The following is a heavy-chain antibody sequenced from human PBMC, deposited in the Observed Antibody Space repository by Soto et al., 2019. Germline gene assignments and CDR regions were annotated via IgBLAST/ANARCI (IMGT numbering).Heavy chain of an antibody. CDR3: AKDINHYYYYYGMDV. Sequence: EVQLVESGGGLVQPGRSLRLSCAASGFTFDDYAMHWVRQAPGKGLEWVSGISWNSGSIGYADSVKGRFTISRDNAKNSLYLQMNSLRAEDTALYYCAKDINHYYYYYGMDVWGQGTTVTVSS. CDR1: GFTFDDYA. J-gene: IGHJ6*02. CDR2: ISWNSGSI. V-gene: IGHV3-9*01.